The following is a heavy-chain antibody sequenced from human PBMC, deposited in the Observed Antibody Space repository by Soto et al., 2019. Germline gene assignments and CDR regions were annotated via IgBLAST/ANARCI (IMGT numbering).Heavy chain of an antibody. CDR1: GYTFTTYG. D-gene: IGHD2-8*02. Sequence: ASVKVSCKASGYTFTTYGISWVRQAPGQRLERMGWINAYNGNTNVSEKFQGRVTITRDTVANTVYMELSSLTSEDTAVYYCARYFFDSTGYFDYWGQGTPVTVS. J-gene: IGHJ4*02. CDR3: ARYFFDSTGYFDY. CDR2: INAYNGNT. V-gene: IGHV1-18*01.